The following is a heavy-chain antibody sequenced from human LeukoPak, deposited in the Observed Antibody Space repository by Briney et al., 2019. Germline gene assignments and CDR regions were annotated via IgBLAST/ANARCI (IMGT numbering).Heavy chain of an antibody. CDR1: GGSITSGNYY. V-gene: IGHV4-61*02. D-gene: IGHD2-15*01. J-gene: IGHJ5*02. Sequence: PSQTLSLTCTVSGGSITSGNYYWTWIRQPAGKGLEWIGRVYSTGTTHYNPSLKSRVSILVKTSKNQFSLRMTSVTAADTGRYYCAREAAPGGPFYDLWGQGTLVIVSS. CDR3: AREAAPGGPFYDL. CDR2: VYSTGTT.